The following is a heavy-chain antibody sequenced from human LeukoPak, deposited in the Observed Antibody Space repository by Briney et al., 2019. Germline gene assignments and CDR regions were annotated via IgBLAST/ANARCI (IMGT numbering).Heavy chain of an antibody. D-gene: IGHD3-22*01. CDR1: GFIFSGDW. CDR2: ISSSGSTI. V-gene: IGHV3-11*01. CDR3: AREYYYDRGSSWFDP. Sequence: GSLRLSCAASGFIFSGDWMSWIRQAPGKGLEWVSYISSSGSTIYYADSVKGRFTISRDNAKNSLYLQMNSLRAEDTAVYYCAREYYYDRGSSWFDPWGQGTLVTVSS. J-gene: IGHJ5*02.